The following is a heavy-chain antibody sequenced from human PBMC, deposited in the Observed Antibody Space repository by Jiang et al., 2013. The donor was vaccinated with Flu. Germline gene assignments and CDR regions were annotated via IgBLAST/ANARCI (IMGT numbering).Heavy chain of an antibody. Sequence: GQINYNPSLESRVTISVDTSKKQISLRVNSVTAADTAVYYCVGCSGDCAVDYWGRGTLVTVSS. V-gene: IGHV4-34*01. J-gene: IGHJ4*02. D-gene: IGHD2-21*02. CDR2: GQI. CDR3: VGCSGDCAVDY.